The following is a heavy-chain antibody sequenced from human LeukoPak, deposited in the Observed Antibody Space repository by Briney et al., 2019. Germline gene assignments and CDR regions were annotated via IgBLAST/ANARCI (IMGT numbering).Heavy chain of an antibody. J-gene: IGHJ6*03. Sequence: ASVKVSCKASGYTFTSYDINWVRQATGQGLEWMGWMHLNSGNTGYAQTFQARVTITRNTSIRTAYMELRSLRSEDTAVYYCARGRREMYYDFWSGYFADRIYYYMDVWGKGTTVTVSS. V-gene: IGHV1-8*03. CDR3: ARGRREMYYDFWSGYFADRIYYYMDV. D-gene: IGHD3-3*01. CDR1: GYTFTSYD. CDR2: MHLNSGNT.